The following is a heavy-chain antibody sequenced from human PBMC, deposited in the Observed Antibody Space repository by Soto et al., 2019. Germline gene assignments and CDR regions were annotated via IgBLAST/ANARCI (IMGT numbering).Heavy chain of an antibody. CDR1: GGPTSSSTYS. CDR2: IYNSGV. CDR3: ARHTTGFPNWIDH. Sequence: SATLSLTCTVSGGPTSSSTYSWGWIRQPPGKGLEWIGSIYNSGVDYNPSLKSRVTISVDTSKTQFSLRLTSVTAADTARDYCARHTTGFPNWIDHWGKG. V-gene: IGHV4-39*01. D-gene: IGHD2-15*01. J-gene: IGHJ5*02.